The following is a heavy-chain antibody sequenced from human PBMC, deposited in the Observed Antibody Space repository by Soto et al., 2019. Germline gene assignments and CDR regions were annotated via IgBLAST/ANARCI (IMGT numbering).Heavy chain of an antibody. CDR3: AKEWVLATVTTVHVP. CDR2: ISGSGGST. D-gene: IGHD4-17*01. CDR1: GFTFSSYA. J-gene: IGHJ5*02. Sequence: EVQLLESGGGLVQPGGSLRLSCAASGFTFSSYAMSWVRQAPGKGLEWVSAISGSGGSTYYADSVKGRFTISRDNSKNTLYLQMNSLRAEDPAVYYCAKEWVLATVTTVHVPWCHGTLVTVSS. V-gene: IGHV3-23*01.